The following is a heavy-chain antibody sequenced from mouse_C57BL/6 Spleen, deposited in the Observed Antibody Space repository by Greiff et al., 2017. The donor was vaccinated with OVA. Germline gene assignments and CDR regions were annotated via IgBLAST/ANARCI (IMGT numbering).Heavy chain of an antibody. CDR2: IRSKSNNYAT. CDR3: VRLLWPQVDAMDY. V-gene: IGHV10-1*01. CDR1: GFSFNTYA. J-gene: IGHJ4*01. D-gene: IGHD1-1*02. Sequence: EVKLVESGGGLVQPKGSLKLSCAASGFSFNTYAMNWVRQAPGKGLEWVARIRSKSNNYATYYADSVKDRFTISRDDSESMLYLQMNNLKTEDTAMYYCVRLLWPQVDAMDYWGQGTSVTVSS.